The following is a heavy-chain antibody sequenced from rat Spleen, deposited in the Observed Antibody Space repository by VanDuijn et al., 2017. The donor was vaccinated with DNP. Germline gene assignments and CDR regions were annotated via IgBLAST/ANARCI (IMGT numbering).Heavy chain of an antibody. D-gene: IGHD1-6*01. V-gene: IGHV5-58*01. CDR2: INPDGGST. CDR1: GFTFSSYW. CDR3: ARRRYTTDYGYFDY. J-gene: IGHJ2*01. Sequence: EVQLVETGGGLVQPGRSLKLSCVASGFTFSSYWMYWIRQAPGKGLEWVASINPDGGSTYYPDSVKGRFSISRDNAKSTLHLQMDSLRSEDTATYYCARRRYTTDYGYFDYWGQGVMVTVSS.